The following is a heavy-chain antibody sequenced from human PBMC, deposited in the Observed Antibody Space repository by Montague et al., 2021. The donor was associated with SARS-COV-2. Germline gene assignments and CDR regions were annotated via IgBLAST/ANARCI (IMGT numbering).Heavy chain of an antibody. D-gene: IGHD5-12*01. V-gene: IGHV2-70*11. J-gene: IGHJ6*02. CDR2: IDWDDDK. CDR3: ARSLPTTAMDV. Sequence: TLSLTCTVSGGSISSYYWSWIRQPPGKALEWLARIDWDDDKYYSTSLETRLTISKDTSKNQVVLTMTNMDPVDTATYYCARSLPTTAMDVWGQGTTVTVSS. CDR1: GGSISSYYW.